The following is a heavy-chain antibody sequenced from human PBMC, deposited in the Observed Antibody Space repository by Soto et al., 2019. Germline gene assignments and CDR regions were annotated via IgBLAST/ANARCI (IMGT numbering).Heavy chain of an antibody. D-gene: IGHD2-21*02. CDR2: VYYTGDT. CDR1: SGPSSSHN. V-gene: IGHV4-59*08. CDR3: VRQGIDCLHGLVDV. J-gene: IGHJ6*02. Sequence: QVQLQQSGPRLVKPSETLSLTCTVSSGPSSSHNWGWIRQSPGRGLEWIGYVYYTGDTSYNPSLKSRVTISADTSTNNISLTLTSVTAADTAVYYCVRQGIDCLHGLVDVWGQGTTVSVSS.